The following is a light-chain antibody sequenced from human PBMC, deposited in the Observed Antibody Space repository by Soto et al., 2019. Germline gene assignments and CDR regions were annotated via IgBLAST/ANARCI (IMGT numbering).Light chain of an antibody. CDR2: DAA. CDR1: QSVSDF. V-gene: IGKV3-11*01. J-gene: IGKJ3*01. CDR3: QQRSNWLIFT. Sequence: EIVLTQSPGTLSLFPGERATLSCRASQSVSDFLAWYQQKPGQAPRLLIYDAAKRAPGIPARFSGSGSGTDFTLTISSLEPEDSAVYYCQQRSNWLIFTFGPGTKV.